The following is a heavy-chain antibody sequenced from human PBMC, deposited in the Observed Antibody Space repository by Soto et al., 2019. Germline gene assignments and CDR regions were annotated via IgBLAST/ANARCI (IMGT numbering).Heavy chain of an antibody. D-gene: IGHD6-6*01. CDR1: GGSTSTVLYS. CDR2: IYYSGST. J-gene: IGHJ5*02. Sequence: TLSLTCTLSGGSTSTVLYSCSWIRQHPGKGLEWIGYIYYSGSTYFNPSLKSRLTISVDTSKNQFSLQLSSVTAADTAVYYCARAGLRSSWEGANWLEPWGQR. CDR3: ARAGLRSSWEGANWLEP. V-gene: IGHV4-31*03.